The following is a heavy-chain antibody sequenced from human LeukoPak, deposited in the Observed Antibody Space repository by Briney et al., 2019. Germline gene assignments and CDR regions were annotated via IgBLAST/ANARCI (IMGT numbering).Heavy chain of an antibody. V-gene: IGHV1-69*04. CDR1: GGTFSSYA. CDR3: ARGAADTAMVLGVFDY. CDR2: IIPILGIA. Sequence: SVKVSCKASGGTFSSYAISWVRQAPGQGLEWMGRIIPILGIANYAQKFQGRVTITADKSTSTAYMEPSSLRSEDTAVYYCARGAADTAMVLGVFDYWGQGTLVTVSS. D-gene: IGHD5-18*01. J-gene: IGHJ4*02.